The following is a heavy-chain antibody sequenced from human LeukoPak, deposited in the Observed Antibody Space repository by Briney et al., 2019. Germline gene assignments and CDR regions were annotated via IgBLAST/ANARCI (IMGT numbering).Heavy chain of an antibody. CDR2: ISDDGANI. D-gene: IGHD3-22*01. Sequence: SLRLTCAASGVTFSSNYMCGCSQAPGKGLEWVAVISDDGANIYYANSVKGRFTISRDNSKNTLCLQMDSLTAADTATYYCAKALLPTPIGFLLSFDPWGQGTLVTVSA. CDR3: AKALLPTPIGFLLSFDP. CDR1: GVTFSSNY. V-gene: IGHV3-30*18. J-gene: IGHJ5*02.